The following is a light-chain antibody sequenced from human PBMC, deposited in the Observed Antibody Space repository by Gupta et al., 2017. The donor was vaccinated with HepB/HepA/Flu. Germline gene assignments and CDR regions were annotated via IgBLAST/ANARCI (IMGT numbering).Light chain of an antibody. V-gene: IGKV1-33*01. Sequence: DLQMTQSPSSLSASVRDRVTITCQASQDISNYLNWYQVKPGKAPKLLIYDASNLETGVPSRFSGSGSGTHFTFTISSLQPEDIATYYCQQYDNLPLTFGGGTKMEIK. CDR1: QDISNY. J-gene: IGKJ4*01. CDR3: QQYDNLPLT. CDR2: DAS.